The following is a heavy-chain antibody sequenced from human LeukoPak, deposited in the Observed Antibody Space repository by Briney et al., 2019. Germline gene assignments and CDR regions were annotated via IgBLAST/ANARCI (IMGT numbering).Heavy chain of an antibody. CDR1: GGSIRSYY. CDR3: ARFYYGDYYFDY. CDR2: IYYSGST. Sequence: ASETLSLTCTVSGGSIRSYYWSWIRQPPGKGLEWIGYIYYSGSTNYNPSLKSRVTISVDTSKNQFSLKLSSVTAADTAVYYCARFYYGDYYFDYWGPGTLVTVSS. J-gene: IGHJ4*02. D-gene: IGHD4-17*01. V-gene: IGHV4-59*01.